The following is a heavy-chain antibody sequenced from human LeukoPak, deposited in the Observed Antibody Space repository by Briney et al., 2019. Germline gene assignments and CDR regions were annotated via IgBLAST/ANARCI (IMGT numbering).Heavy chain of an antibody. CDR2: ISSNGGST. V-gene: IGHV3-64D*06. J-gene: IGHJ4*02. CDR1: GFTFSSYP. CDR3: ARLYVWGTYRHLDY. D-gene: IGHD3-16*02. Sequence: PGGPLRLSCSASGFTFSSYPMSWARQAPGKGLEYVSAISSNGGSTYYADSVKGRFTISRDNSKNTLYLQMSSLRAEDTALYYCARLYVWGTYRHLDYWGQGTLVTVSS.